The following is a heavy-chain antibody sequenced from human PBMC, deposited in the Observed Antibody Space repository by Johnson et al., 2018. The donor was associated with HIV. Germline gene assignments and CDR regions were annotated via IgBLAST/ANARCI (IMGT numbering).Heavy chain of an antibody. D-gene: IGHD3-10*01. J-gene: IGHJ3*02. Sequence: VLLVESGGGLVKPGDSLRLSCTASGFRFSNAWMGWVRQAPGKGLEWLGRIKRKTGGGTTSYAAPVKGRFTISRDDSKDTVYLHMNSLKVDDTAVYYCTTDWEYYYGSGKLDAFDMWGQGTMVTVSS. CDR1: GFRFSNAW. CDR2: IKRKTGGGTT. CDR3: TTDWEYYYGSGKLDAFDM. V-gene: IGHV3-15*01.